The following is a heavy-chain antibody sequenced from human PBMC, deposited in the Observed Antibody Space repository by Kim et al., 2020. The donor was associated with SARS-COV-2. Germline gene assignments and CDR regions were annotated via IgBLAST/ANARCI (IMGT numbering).Heavy chain of an antibody. CDR3: ARTLQEPYYDISWFDP. J-gene: IGHJ5*02. CDR1: GGSISSSSYY. D-gene: IGHD3-9*01. CDR2: IYYSGST. Sequence: SETLSLTCTVSGGSISSSSYYWGWIRQPPGKGLEWIGSIYYSGSTYYNPSLKSRVTISVDTSKNQFSLKLSSVTAADTAVYYCARTLQEPYYDISWFDPWGQGTLVTVSS. V-gene: IGHV4-39*07.